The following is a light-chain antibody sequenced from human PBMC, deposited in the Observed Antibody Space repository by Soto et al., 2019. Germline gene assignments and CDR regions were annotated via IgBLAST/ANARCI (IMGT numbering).Light chain of an antibody. V-gene: IGKV3-20*01. CDR3: QQYGSSPYT. Sequence: TQSAGTVSLSQGEGATLSCRASRSVTSRYLAWYQQRPGQAPRLLIYGASSRVTGIPDKFSGSGSGTDFTLTISSLEPDDFAVYYCQQYGSSPYTFGQGTKVDIK. CDR2: GAS. J-gene: IGKJ2*01. CDR1: RSVTSRY.